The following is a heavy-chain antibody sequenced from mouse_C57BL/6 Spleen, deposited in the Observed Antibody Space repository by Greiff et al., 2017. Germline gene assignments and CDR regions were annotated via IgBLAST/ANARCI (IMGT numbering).Heavy chain of an antibody. Sequence: VQLQQSGPELVKPGASVKIPCKASGYTFTDYNMDWVKQSHGKSLEWIGDINPNNGGTIYNQKFKGKATLTVDKSSSTAYMELRSLTSEDTAVYYCARKGDYYGSSIFAYWGQGTLVTVSA. CDR3: ARKGDYYGSSIFAY. D-gene: IGHD1-1*01. CDR1: GYTFTDYN. J-gene: IGHJ3*01. CDR2: INPNNGGT. V-gene: IGHV1-18*01.